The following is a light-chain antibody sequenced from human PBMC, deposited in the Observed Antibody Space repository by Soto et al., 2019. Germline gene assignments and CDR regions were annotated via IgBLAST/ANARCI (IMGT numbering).Light chain of an antibody. CDR2: GAS. CDR1: QSVSSSY. J-gene: IGKJ1*01. CDR3: QQYGSSPL. Sequence: EIVLTQSPGTLSLSPGERATFSCRASQSVSSSYLAWYQQKPGQAPRLLIYGASSRATGIPDRFSGSGSGTDFTLTISRLEPEDFAVYYCQQYGSSPLFGQGTKVEIK. V-gene: IGKV3-20*01.